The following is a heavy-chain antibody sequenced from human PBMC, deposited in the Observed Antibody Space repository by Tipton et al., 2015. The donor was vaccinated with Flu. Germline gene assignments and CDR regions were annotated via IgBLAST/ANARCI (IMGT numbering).Heavy chain of an antibody. CDR2: IFHSGST. Sequence: TLSLTCSASGDSMTSSRYYWGWIRQPPGKGLEWIGSIFHSGSTYYNPSLKSRVTISVDTSKNQFSLKLISVTAADTAVYYCARVSPGVESWFDPWGQGTLVTVSS. D-gene: IGHD3-3*01. J-gene: IGHJ5*02. V-gene: IGHV4-39*07. CDR1: GDSMTSSRYY. CDR3: ARVSPGVESWFDP.